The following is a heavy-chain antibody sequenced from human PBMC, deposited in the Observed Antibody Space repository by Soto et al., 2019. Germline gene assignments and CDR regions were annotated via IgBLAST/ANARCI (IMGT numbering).Heavy chain of an antibody. CDR1: GYTFTGYY. J-gene: IGHJ3*02. CDR2: INPNSGGT. CDR3: ARDLLGXCSGGSCYSSLGGAFDI. V-gene: IGHV1-2*04. Sequence: GASVKVSCKASGYTFTGYYMHWVRQAPGQGLEWMGWINPNSGGTNYAQKFQGWVTMTRDTSISTAYMELGRLRSDDTAVYYCARDLLGXCSGGSCYSSLGGAFDIWGQGTMVTVSS. D-gene: IGHD2-15*01.